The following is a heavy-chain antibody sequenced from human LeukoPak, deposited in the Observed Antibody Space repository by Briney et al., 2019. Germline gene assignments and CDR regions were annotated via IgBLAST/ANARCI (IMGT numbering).Heavy chain of an antibody. V-gene: IGHV3-23*01. CDR2: VSGSGGST. CDR1: GFTFSSYA. Sequence: PGGSLRLSCVASGFTFSSYAMSWVRQAPGKGLEWVSAVSGSGGSTYYADSVKGRFTISRDNSKNTLYLQMNSLRAEDTAVYYCSYLGIAAAFDYWGQGTLVTVSS. J-gene: IGHJ4*02. CDR3: SYLGIAAAFDY. D-gene: IGHD6-13*01.